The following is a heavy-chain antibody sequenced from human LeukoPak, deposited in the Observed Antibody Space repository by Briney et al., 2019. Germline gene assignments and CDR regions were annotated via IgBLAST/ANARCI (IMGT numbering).Heavy chain of an antibody. D-gene: IGHD3-16*01. CDR1: GFTFSDYY. Sequence: GSLRLSCAASGFTFSDYYMFWIRQAPGKGLEWVSSISSSSSYIYYADSVKGRFTISRDNAKNSLYLQMNSLRAEDTAVYYCARVKMMTHAFDIWGQGTMVTVSS. J-gene: IGHJ3*02. CDR2: ISSSSSYI. V-gene: IGHV3-21*01. CDR3: ARVKMMTHAFDI.